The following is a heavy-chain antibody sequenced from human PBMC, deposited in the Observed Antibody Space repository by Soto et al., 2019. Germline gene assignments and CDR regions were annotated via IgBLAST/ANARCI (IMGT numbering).Heavy chain of an antibody. CDR3: AKVSRPSRISTPDFDY. Sequence: GGSLRLSWAASGFTLSNYSIHWVRQAPGKGLDWVAVISYDGNTQFYGDSVKGRFIVSRDNSRNTLYLQLNNLQAEDTAVYYCAKVSRPSRISTPDFDYWGQGTLVTVSS. V-gene: IGHV3-30-3*01. CDR1: GFTLSNYS. CDR2: ISYDGNTQ. J-gene: IGHJ4*02.